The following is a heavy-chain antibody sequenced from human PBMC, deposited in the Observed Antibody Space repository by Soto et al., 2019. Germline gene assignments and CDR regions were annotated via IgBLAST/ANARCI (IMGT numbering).Heavy chain of an antibody. D-gene: IGHD2-21*01. Sequence: SETLSLTCTVSGGSISSSSYYWGWIRQPPGKGLEWIGSIYYSGSTYYNPSLKSRVTISVDTSKNQFSLKLSSVTAADTAVYYCARHGLFRWFDPWGQGTLVTVSS. CDR1: GGSISSSSYY. V-gene: IGHV4-39*01. J-gene: IGHJ5*02. CDR2: IYYSGST. CDR3: ARHGLFRWFDP.